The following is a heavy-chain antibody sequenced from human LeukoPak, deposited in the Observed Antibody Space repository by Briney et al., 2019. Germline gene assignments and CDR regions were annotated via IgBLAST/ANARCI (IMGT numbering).Heavy chain of an antibody. D-gene: IGHD4-17*01. CDR3: ARGYGDYVFIDYYYYYGMDV. Sequence: ASVKVSCKASGGTFSSYAISWVRQAPGQGLEWMGWMNPNSGNTGYAQKFQGRVTMTRNTSISTAYMELSSLRSEDTAVYYCARGYGDYVFIDYYYYYGMDVWGQGTTVTVSS. CDR1: GGTFSSYA. V-gene: IGHV1-8*02. CDR2: MNPNSGNT. J-gene: IGHJ6*02.